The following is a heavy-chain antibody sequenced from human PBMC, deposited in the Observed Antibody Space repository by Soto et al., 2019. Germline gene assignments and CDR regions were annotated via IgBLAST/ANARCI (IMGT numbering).Heavy chain of an antibody. CDR3: TRYYYESSGYYVY. CDR2: IRGETNGGTA. CDR1: GFNFANYA. V-gene: IGHV3-49*04. D-gene: IGHD3-22*01. J-gene: IGHJ4*02. Sequence: PGGSLRLSCTGSGFNFANYALTWVRQAPGKGLEWVGFIRGETNGGTADYAASLKDRITISRDDSKSIAYLEINSLQTEDTAVYYCTRYYYESSGYYVYWGQGTLVTVSS.